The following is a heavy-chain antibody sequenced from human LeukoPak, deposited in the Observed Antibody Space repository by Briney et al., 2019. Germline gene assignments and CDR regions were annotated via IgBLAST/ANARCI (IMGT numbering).Heavy chain of an antibody. CDR1: GFTFSSYD. D-gene: IGHD6-19*01. CDR2: ISGGGDII. CDR3: AKPNSGDSGWYGPEY. V-gene: IGHV3-23*01. Sequence: GGSLRLSCAASGFTFSSYDMSWVRQAPRKGLEWVSYISGGGDIIYYADSVKGRFTISRDNSKNTLYLQMNSLRAEDAAVYYCAKPNSGDSGWYGPEYWGQGTLVPVSS. J-gene: IGHJ4*02.